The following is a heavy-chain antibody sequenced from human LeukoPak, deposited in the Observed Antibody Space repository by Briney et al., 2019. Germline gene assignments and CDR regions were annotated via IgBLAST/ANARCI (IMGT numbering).Heavy chain of an antibody. CDR1: GFTFSSYA. D-gene: IGHD1-7*01. V-gene: IGHV3-33*06. J-gene: IGHJ3*02. CDR3: AKDGGGITGTGAFDI. CDR2: IWYDGSNK. Sequence: PGGSVRLSCAASGFTFSSYAMSWFRQAPGEGLVWWADIWYDGSNKYYADSVKGRFTISRDNYKNTLYLEMNSLRAEDTAVYYCAKDGGGITGTGAFDIWGQGTMVTVSS.